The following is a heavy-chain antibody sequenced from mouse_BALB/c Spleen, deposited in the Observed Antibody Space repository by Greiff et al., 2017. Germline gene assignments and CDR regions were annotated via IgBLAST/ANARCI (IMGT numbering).Heavy chain of an antibody. J-gene: IGHJ1*01. CDR3: AKPPYRYDDEDWYFDV. CDR2: IWGGGST. Sequence: VKLMESGPGLVAPSQSLSITCTVSGFSLTDYGVSWIRQPPGKGLEWLGVIWGGGSTYYNSALKSRLSISKDNSKSQVFLKMNSLQTDDTAMYYCAKPPYRYDDEDWYFDVWGAGTTVTVSS. D-gene: IGHD2-14*01. V-gene: IGHV2-6-5*01. CDR1: GFSLTDYG.